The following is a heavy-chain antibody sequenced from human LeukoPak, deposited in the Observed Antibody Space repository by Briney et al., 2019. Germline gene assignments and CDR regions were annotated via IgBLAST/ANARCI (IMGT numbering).Heavy chain of an antibody. J-gene: IGHJ4*02. Sequence: GGSLRLXCAASGFTFDDYGMSWVRQAPGKGLEWVSGINWNSGSTGYADSVKGRFTISRDNAKNSLYLQMNSLRAEDTALYYCARVGYSGYAKDYWGQGTLVTVSS. CDR1: GFTFDDYG. CDR2: INWNSGST. D-gene: IGHD5-12*01. V-gene: IGHV3-20*04. CDR3: ARVGYSGYAKDY.